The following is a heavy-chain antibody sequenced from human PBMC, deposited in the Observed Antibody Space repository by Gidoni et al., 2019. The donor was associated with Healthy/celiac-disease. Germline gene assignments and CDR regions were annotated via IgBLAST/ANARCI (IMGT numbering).Heavy chain of an antibody. Sequence: EVQLLESGGGLVQPGGSLRLSCAASGFPFSSYAMSWVRQAPGKGLEWVSAISGSGGSTYYEDSVKGRFTISRDNSKNTLYLQMNSLRAEDTAVYYCAKDRAVVPAAADFDYWGQGTLVTVSS. D-gene: IGHD2-2*01. J-gene: IGHJ4*02. V-gene: IGHV3-23*01. CDR1: GFPFSSYA. CDR3: AKDRAVVPAAADFDY. CDR2: ISGSGGST.